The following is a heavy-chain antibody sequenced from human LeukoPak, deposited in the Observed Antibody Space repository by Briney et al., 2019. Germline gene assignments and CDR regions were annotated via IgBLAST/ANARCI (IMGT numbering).Heavy chain of an antibody. D-gene: IGHD2-2*02. J-gene: IGHJ6*03. CDR1: GGSISSYY. CDR3: ARVTVVVPAAIGGHYYYYMDV. V-gene: IGHV4-4*07. Sequence: SETLSLTCTVSGGSISSYYWSWIRQPAGKGLEWIGRIYTSGSTNYNPSLKSRVTMSVDTSKNQFSLKLSSVTAADTAVYYCARVTVVVPAAIGGHYYYYMDVWGKGTTVTVSS. CDR2: IYTSGST.